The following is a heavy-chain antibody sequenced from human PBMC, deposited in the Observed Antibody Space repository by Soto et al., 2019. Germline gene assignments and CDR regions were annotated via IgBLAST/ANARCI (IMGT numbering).Heavy chain of an antibody. CDR1: GYTFSTYA. J-gene: IGHJ4*02. CDR2: TNADNGDT. D-gene: IGHD3-10*01. V-gene: IGHV1-3*01. Sequence: ASVKVSCKASGYTFSTYAIHWVRQAPGQGLEWVGWTNADNGDTKFSQKFQGRLTITRDTSANTAYMDLSGLRPEDTAVYYCARGGWFGELPFDYWGQGTLVTVSS. CDR3: ARGGWFGELPFDY.